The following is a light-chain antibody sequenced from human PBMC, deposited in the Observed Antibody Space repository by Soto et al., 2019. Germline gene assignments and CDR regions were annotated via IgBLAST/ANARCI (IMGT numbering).Light chain of an antibody. CDR3: GTWDSSLTAHV. Sequence: QSVLTQPPSVSAAPGQTVTISCSGTSSNIGSNYVSWYQQLPGTAPKLLIYDNSKRPSGIPDRFSGSKSGTSATLGITGLQTGDEADYYCGTWDSSLTAHVFGTGTKLTVL. CDR2: DNS. CDR1: SSNIGSNY. V-gene: IGLV1-51*01. J-gene: IGLJ1*01.